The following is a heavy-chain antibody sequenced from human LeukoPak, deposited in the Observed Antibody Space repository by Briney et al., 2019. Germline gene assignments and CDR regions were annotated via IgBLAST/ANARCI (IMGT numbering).Heavy chain of an antibody. CDR1: GFSFSTYA. D-gene: IGHD3-3*01. J-gene: IGHJ6*03. Sequence: GGSLRLSCAASGFSFSTYAMSWVRQAPGKGLEWVGFIRSKAYGGTTEYAASVKGRFTISRDDSKSIAYLQMNSLKTEDTAVYYCTRDHDTIFGVVLFRGGSRYYYMDVWGKGTTVTVSS. CDR3: TRDHDTIFGVVLFRGGSRYYYMDV. CDR2: IRSKAYGGTT. V-gene: IGHV3-49*04.